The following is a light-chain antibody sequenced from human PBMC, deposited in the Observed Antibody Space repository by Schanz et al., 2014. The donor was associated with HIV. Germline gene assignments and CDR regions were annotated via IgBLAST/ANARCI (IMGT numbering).Light chain of an antibody. CDR3: QQYNTYSRT. CDR1: QGIRNE. J-gene: IGKJ1*01. CDR2: EAS. V-gene: IGKV1-17*01. Sequence: DIQMTQSPSSLSASVGDRVTITCRASQGIRNELGWYQQKPGRAPKLLINEASNVQSGVPSRFSGSGSGTDFTLTISSLQSDDFATYYCQQYNTYSRTFGPGTKVEVK.